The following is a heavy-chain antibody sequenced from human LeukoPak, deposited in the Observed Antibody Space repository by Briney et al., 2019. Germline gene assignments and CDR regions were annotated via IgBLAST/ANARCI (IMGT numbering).Heavy chain of an antibody. CDR2: IFHSGST. CDR1: GGSFSGYY. D-gene: IGHD3-10*01. J-gene: IGHJ6*03. CDR3: AREGKITMVRGVIRYYYMDV. V-gene: IGHV4-34*12. Sequence: SETVSLTCAVYGGSFSGYYWSWIRQPPGKGLEWIGQIFHSGSTSYSPSLKSRVTISVDTSKNQFSLKLSSVTAADTAVYYCAREGKITMVRGVIRYYYMDVWGKGTTVTISS.